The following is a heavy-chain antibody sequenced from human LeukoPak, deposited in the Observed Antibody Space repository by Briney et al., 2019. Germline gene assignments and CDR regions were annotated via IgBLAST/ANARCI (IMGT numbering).Heavy chain of an antibody. CDR3: ARALAVTGRGPRDFDF. CDR2: ISAFNDHT. J-gene: IGHJ4*02. Sequence: ASVRVSCKASNYTYTDYGINWVRQAPGQGLEWVGWISAFNDHTYYARKFQGRITMTTDAPTTTAHMELRRLRSDDTAVYYCARALAVTGRGPRDFDFWGQGTLVTVSS. V-gene: IGHV1-18*01. D-gene: IGHD6-19*01. CDR1: NYTYTDYG.